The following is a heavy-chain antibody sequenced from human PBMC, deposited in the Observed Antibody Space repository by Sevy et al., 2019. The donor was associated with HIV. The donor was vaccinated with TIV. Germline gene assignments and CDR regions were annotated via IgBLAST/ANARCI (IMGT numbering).Heavy chain of an antibody. CDR2: IKQDGSEK. Sequence: GGSLRLSCAASGFTFSSYWMSWVRQAPGKGLEWVANIKQDGSEKYYVDSVKGRFSISRDNAKNSLYLQMNSLRAEDTAVYYCARDGYCGSTSCYTSAFDYWGQGTLVTVSS. CDR3: ARDGYCGSTSCYTSAFDY. D-gene: IGHD2-2*02. V-gene: IGHV3-7*01. J-gene: IGHJ4*02. CDR1: GFTFSSYW.